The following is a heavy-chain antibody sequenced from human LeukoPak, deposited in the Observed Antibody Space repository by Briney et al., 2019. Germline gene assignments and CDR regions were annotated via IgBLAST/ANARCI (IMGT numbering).Heavy chain of an antibody. CDR2: INHSGST. CDR1: GGSFSGYY. Sequence: SETLSLTCAVYGGSFSGYYWSWIRHPPGTGREWVGEINHSGSTNYNPSPKSRVTISVEATKNQFPLILNSMTAAATAVYYFAGFRASWFDPWGQGTLVTVSS. CDR3: AGFRASWFDP. V-gene: IGHV4-34*01. J-gene: IGHJ5*02.